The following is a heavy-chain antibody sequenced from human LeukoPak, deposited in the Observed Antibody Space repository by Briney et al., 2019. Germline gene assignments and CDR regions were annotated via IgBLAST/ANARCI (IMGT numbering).Heavy chain of an antibody. CDR2: INHSGST. V-gene: IGHV4-38-2*02. CDR3: ARGRGHRLWLRPLLDY. Sequence: TSETLSLTCTVSGHSINSGYYWGWIRPSPGKGLEWIGEINHSGSTNYNPSLKSRVTISVDTSKNQFSLKLSSVTAADTAVYYCARGRGHRLWLRPLLDYWGQGTLVTVSS. D-gene: IGHD5-18*01. J-gene: IGHJ4*02. CDR1: GHSINSGYY.